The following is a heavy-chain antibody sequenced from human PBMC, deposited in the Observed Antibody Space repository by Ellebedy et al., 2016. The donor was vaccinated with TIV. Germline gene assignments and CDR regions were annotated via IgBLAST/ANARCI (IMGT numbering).Heavy chain of an antibody. V-gene: IGHV1-69*13. Sequence: AASVTVSCKLSGDTFNIYAISWVRQAPGQELEWMGAVLPAFGTANYAQKFQGRLTITSDGSAGTAYMELRGLVFEDTAVYYCAGPYGSGRSLGAFDIWGQGTPVTVSS. CDR3: AGPYGSGRSLGAFDI. CDR2: VLPAFGTA. CDR1: GDTFNIYA. J-gene: IGHJ3*02. D-gene: IGHD3-10*01.